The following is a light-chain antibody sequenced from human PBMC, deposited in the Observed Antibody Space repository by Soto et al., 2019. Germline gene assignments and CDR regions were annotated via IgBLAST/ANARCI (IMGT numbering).Light chain of an antibody. Sequence: QSALTQPASVSGSPGQSITISCTGTSSDVGGYNYVSWYQQHPGKAPKLMIYEVSNRPSGVSNRFSGSKSGNTASLTISGLQDEEEADSSCSSYKSRSTLVFGTGTKVTV. CDR1: SSDVGGYNY. CDR3: SSYKSRSTLV. V-gene: IGLV2-14*01. J-gene: IGLJ1*01. CDR2: EVS.